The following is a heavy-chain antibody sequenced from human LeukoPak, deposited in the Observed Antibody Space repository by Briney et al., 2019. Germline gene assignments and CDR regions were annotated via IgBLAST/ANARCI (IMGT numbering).Heavy chain of an antibody. J-gene: IGHJ4*02. V-gene: IGHV3-21*01. D-gene: IGHD1-26*01. Sequence: PGGSLRLSCAASGFTFSSYSMNWVRQAPGKGPERVSSISSSSSYIYYADSVKGRFTISRDNAKNSLYLQMNSLRAEDTAVYYCAREYVGPWYFDYWGQGTLVTVSS. CDR3: AREYVGPWYFDY. CDR2: ISSSSSYI. CDR1: GFTFSSYS.